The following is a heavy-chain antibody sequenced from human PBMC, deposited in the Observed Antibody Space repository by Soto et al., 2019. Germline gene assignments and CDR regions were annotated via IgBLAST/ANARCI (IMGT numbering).Heavy chain of an antibody. J-gene: IGHJ3*02. CDR2: ISYDGSNK. Sequence: GGSLRLSCAASGFTFSSYGMHWVRQAPGKGLEWVAVISYDGSNKYYADSVKGRFTISRDNSKNTLYLQMNSLRAEDTAVYYCAKDFRRKCSGGSCYSFFAIWGQGTMVTVSS. CDR3: AKDFRRKCSGGSCYSFFAI. V-gene: IGHV3-30*18. CDR1: GFTFSSYG. D-gene: IGHD2-15*01.